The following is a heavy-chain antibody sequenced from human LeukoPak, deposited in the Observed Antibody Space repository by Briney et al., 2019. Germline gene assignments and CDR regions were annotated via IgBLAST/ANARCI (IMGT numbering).Heavy chain of an antibody. V-gene: IGHV3-21*01. D-gene: IGHD3-22*01. CDR1: GFTFSSYS. CDR2: ISSSSSYI. CDR3: ARHDYDSSGYYGYYGMDV. Sequence: PGGSLRLSCAASGFTFSSYSMNWVRHAPGKGLEWVSSISSSSSYIYYADSVKGRFTISRDNSKNTLYLQMNSLRAEDTAVYYCARHDYDSSGYYGYYGMDVWGQGTTVTVSS. J-gene: IGHJ6*02.